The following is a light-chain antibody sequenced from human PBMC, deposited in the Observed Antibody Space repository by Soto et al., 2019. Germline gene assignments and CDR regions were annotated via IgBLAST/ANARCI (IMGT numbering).Light chain of an antibody. Sequence: EIVLTQSPGTLSLSPGERAILSCRDSQSVSSSYLAWYQQKPGQAPRLLIYDASSRATGIPDRFSGGGSGTDFTLTISRLEPEDFAVYYCQQFSSYPLTFGGGTKVDIK. CDR1: QSVSSSY. J-gene: IGKJ4*01. CDR2: DAS. CDR3: QQFSSYPLT. V-gene: IGKV3-20*01.